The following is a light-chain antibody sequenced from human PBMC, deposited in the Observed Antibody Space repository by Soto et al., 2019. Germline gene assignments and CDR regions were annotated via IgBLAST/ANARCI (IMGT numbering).Light chain of an antibody. CDR2: AVS. Sequence: AAVTQPGSVSGSTGQSSSISSTGTSSDVGSYHYVSSFQQHPGKAPNLIIFAVSDRPSGVSTRFSGSKSGDTASLTISGLQADDGADYYCSSYTSCSYVYVFGGGTKVTVL. CDR1: SSDVGSYHY. V-gene: IGLV2-14*01. J-gene: IGLJ1*01. CDR3: SSYTSCSYVYV.